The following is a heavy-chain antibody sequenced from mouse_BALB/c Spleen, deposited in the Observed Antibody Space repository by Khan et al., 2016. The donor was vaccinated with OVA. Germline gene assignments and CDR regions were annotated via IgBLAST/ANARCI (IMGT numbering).Heavy chain of an antibody. Sequence: QVQLQQSGPGLAAPSRSLSITCTISGFSLTSYGVHWVRQPPGKGLEWLAVIWSDGSTNYNSALKSRLTITKDNSQSQVFLKMNSLQTDDTAIYFCARQPYYHYNIMDYWGQGTSVTVSS. V-gene: IGHV2-6-1*01. J-gene: IGHJ4*01. CDR3: ARQPYYHYNIMDY. CDR2: IWSDGST. CDR1: GFSLTSYG. D-gene: IGHD2-10*01.